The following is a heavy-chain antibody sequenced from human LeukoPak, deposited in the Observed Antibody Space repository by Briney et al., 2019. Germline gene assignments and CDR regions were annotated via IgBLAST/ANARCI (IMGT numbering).Heavy chain of an antibody. D-gene: IGHD1-1*01. CDR3: ARADNGAREGFDY. J-gene: IGHJ4*02. Sequence: GASVKVSCKASGYTITDSYSITWVRQAPGQGLEWMGYISTYNSYTIYAQNRQGRVSMTTDTSTNTAYMELRSLRSDDTAVYYCARADNGAREGFDYWGQGTLVTVSS. V-gene: IGHV1-18*01. CDR1: GYTITDSYS. CDR2: ISTYNSYT.